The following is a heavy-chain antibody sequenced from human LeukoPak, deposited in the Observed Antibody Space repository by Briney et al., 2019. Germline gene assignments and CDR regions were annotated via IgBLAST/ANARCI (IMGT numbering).Heavy chain of an antibody. Sequence: GGSLRLSCAASGFTFSSYAMHWVRQAPGKGLEWVAVISYDGSNKYYADSVKGRFTISRDNSKNTLYLQMNSLRAEDTAVYYCARDSEWELRRGDFDYWGQGTLVTVSS. CDR2: ISYDGSNK. CDR3: ARDSEWELRRGDFDY. D-gene: IGHD1-26*01. J-gene: IGHJ4*02. CDR1: GFTFSSYA. V-gene: IGHV3-30-3*01.